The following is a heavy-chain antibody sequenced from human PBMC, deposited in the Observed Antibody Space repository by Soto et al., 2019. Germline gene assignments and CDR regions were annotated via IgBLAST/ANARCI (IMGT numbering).Heavy chain of an antibody. D-gene: IGHD3-16*02. CDR3: ARVRGDYIWGSYRSTFDY. CDR1: GFTFSSYW. CDR2: IKQDGSER. V-gene: IGHV3-7*01. Sequence: GGSLRLSCAASGFTFSSYWMIWVRQAPGKGLEWVANIKQDGSERYYVDSVKGRFTISRDNAKNSLYLQMDSLRAEDTAVYYCARVRGDYIWGSYRSTFDYWGQGTLVTVSS. J-gene: IGHJ4*02.